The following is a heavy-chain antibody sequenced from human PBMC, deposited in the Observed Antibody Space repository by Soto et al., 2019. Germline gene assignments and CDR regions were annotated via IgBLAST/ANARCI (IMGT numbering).Heavy chain of an antibody. CDR3: ARDGIEGEMDV. D-gene: IGHD3-16*01. CDR1: GYIFTSYD. J-gene: IGHJ6*02. CDR2: MNPNSINT. V-gene: IGHV1-8*01. Sequence: QVQLAQSGAEVKKPGASVKVSCKASGYIFTSYDINWVRQATGQGLEWMGWMNPNSINTGYAEKFQGRVTMTRDTSTSTAYMELSSLRSEDTAVYYCARDGIEGEMDVWGQGTAVTVSS.